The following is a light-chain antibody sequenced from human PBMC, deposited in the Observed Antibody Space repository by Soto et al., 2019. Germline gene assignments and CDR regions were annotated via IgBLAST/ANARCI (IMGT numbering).Light chain of an antibody. V-gene: IGKV1-5*03. CDR1: HSISDW. Sequence: DIQMTQSPSTLSASVGDRVTITCRASHSISDWVAWYQQKPGKAPEVLIYKASTLQSGVPSRFSGSGSGTEFTLTFSSLQPDDFATYDCKQYMSYSWTFGHGTKVEI. CDR3: KQYMSYSWT. J-gene: IGKJ1*01. CDR2: KAS.